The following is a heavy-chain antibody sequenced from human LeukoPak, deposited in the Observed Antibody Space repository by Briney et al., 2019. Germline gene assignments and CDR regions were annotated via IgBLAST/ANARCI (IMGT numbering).Heavy chain of an antibody. CDR3: ARAIYGSGSSTVAY. J-gene: IGHJ4*02. CDR2: ISSSSSYI. V-gene: IGHV3-21*05. D-gene: IGHD3-10*01. Sequence: GGSLRLSCAASGFTFSSYEMNWVRQAPGKGLEWVSYISSSSSYIYYADSVKGRFTISRDNAKNSLYLQMNSLRAEDTAVYYCARAIYGSGSSTVAYWGQGTLVTVSS. CDR1: GFTFSSYE.